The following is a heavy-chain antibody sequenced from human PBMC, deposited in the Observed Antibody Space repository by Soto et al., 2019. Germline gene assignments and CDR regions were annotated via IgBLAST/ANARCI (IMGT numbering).Heavy chain of an antibody. CDR1: GFTFSSYA. D-gene: IGHD1-26*01. J-gene: IGHJ6*02. CDR3: AKDGASGSYPPYYYFGMDV. Sequence: GGSLRLSCAASGFTFSSYAMSWVRQAPGKWLEWVSTISGSGGNAYYADSVKGRFSISRDNSKNTLRLQMNSLRADDTAVYYCAKDGASGSYPPYYYFGMDVWGQGXTVTVS. CDR2: ISGSGGNA. V-gene: IGHV3-23*01.